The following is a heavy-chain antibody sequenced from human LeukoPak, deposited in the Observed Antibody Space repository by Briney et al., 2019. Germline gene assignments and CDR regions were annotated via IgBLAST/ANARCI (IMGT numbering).Heavy chain of an antibody. CDR3: ARADYYDSSGPFDY. CDR2: IYYSGST. V-gene: IGHV4-59*12. D-gene: IGHD3-22*01. J-gene: IGHJ4*02. Sequence: PSETLSLTCTVSGGSISSYYWSWIRQPPGKGLEWIGYIYYSGSTNYNPSLKSRVTISVDTSKNQFSLKLSSATAADTAVYYCARADYYDSSGPFDYWGQGTLVTVSS. CDR1: GGSISSYY.